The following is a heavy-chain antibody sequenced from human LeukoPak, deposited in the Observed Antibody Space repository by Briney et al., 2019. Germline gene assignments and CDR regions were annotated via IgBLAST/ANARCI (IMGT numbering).Heavy chain of an antibody. CDR3: ARELLWFGELAG. CDR2: IYTSGST. Sequence: PSETLSLTCTVSGGSISSGSYYWSWIRQPAGKGLEWIGRIYTSGSTNYNPSLKSRVTISVDTSKNQFSLKLSSVTAADTAVYYCARELLWFGELAGWGQGTLVTVSS. V-gene: IGHV4-61*02. CDR1: GGSISSGSYY. D-gene: IGHD3-10*01. J-gene: IGHJ4*02.